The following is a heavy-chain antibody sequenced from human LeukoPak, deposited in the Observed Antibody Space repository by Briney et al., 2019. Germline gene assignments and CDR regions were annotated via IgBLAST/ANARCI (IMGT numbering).Heavy chain of an antibody. Sequence: GGSLRLSCAASGFTFTNYAMSWVRQAPGKGLEWVSAISNNGGYTYYADSVQGRFTISRDNSKSTLCLQMNSLRAEDTAVYYCAKQLGYCSDGSCYFPYWGQGTLVTVSS. CDR3: AKQLGYCSDGSCYFPY. D-gene: IGHD2-15*01. J-gene: IGHJ4*02. CDR2: ISNNGGYT. CDR1: GFTFTNYA. V-gene: IGHV3-23*01.